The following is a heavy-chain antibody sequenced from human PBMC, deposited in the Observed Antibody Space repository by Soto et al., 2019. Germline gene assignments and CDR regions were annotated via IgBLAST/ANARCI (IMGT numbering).Heavy chain of an antibody. CDR3: LPSRLFAVEMATIPYYYGMDA. CDR1: GFTFSSYA. J-gene: IGHJ6*02. D-gene: IGHD5-12*01. V-gene: IGHV3-64D*06. CDR2: ISSNGGST. Sequence: GGSLRLSCSASGFTFSSYAMHWVRQAPGKGLEYVSAISSNGGSTYYADSVKGRFTISRDNSKNTLYLQMSSLRAEDTAVYYCLPSRLFAVEMATIPYYYGMDAWGQGTTVTVSS.